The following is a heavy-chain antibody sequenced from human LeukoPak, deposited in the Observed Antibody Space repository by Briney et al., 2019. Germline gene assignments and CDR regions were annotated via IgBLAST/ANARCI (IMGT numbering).Heavy chain of an antibody. J-gene: IGHJ4*02. CDR3: AKGKAVGSNDY. Sequence: PGGSLRLSCAASGFAFSSYPMHWVRQAPGKGLEWVSVISYDGSNKFYSDSVTGRFTVSRDNSKNILYLQINGLTIEDTALYYCAKGKAVGSNDYWGQGTLVTVSS. CDR1: GFAFSSYP. V-gene: IGHV3-30-3*01. D-gene: IGHD1-26*01. CDR2: ISYDGSNK.